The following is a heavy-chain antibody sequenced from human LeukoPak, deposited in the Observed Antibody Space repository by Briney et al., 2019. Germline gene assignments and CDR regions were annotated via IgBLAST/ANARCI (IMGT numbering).Heavy chain of an antibody. CDR3: ARAREGLLWFGELEKYFDY. J-gene: IGHJ4*02. CDR1: GGSFSGYY. CDR2: INHSGST. D-gene: IGHD3-10*01. Sequence: PSETLSLTCAVYGGSFSGYYWSWIRQPPGKGLEWIGEINHSGSTNYNPSLKSRVTISVDTSKNQFSLKLSSVTAADTAVYYCARAREGLLWFGELEKYFDYWGQGTLVTVSS. V-gene: IGHV4-34*01.